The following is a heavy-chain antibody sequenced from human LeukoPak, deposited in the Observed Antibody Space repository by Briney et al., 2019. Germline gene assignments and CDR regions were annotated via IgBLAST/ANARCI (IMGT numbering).Heavy chain of an antibody. Sequence: PSGTLSLTCAVSGGSISSSNWWSWVRQPPGKGLEWIGEIYHSGSTNYNPPLKSRVTISEDTSKNQFSLKLRSVTAADTAVYYCARGPRFGELLWHWFDPWGQGTLVTVSS. D-gene: IGHD3-10*01. CDR3: ARGPRFGELLWHWFDP. CDR2: IYHSGST. CDR1: GGSISSSNW. J-gene: IGHJ5*02. V-gene: IGHV4-4*02.